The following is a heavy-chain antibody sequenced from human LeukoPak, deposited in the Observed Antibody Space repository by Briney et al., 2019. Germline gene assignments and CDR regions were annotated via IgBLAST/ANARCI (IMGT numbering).Heavy chain of an antibody. CDR1: GGSVSSGSYY. CDR2: IYYSGST. Sequence: SETLSLTCTVSGGSVSSGSYYWSWIRQPPGKGLEWIGYIYYSGSTNYNPSLKSRVTLSVDTSKNPSSLKLSSVTAADTAVYYCARSYCSSTSCYNYFDYWGQGTLVTVSS. J-gene: IGHJ4*02. V-gene: IGHV4-61*01. D-gene: IGHD2-2*02. CDR3: ARSYCSSTSCYNYFDY.